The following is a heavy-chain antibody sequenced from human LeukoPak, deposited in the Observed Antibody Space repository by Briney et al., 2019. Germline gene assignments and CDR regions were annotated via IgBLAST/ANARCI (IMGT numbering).Heavy chain of an antibody. V-gene: IGHV1-2*02. D-gene: IGHD3-22*01. Sequence: ASVTVSFKASGYTFTGYYMHWVRQAPGQGLEWMGWINPNSGGTNYAQKFQGRVTMTRDTSISTAYMELSRLRSDDTAVYYCARGGVYYYDSSGYYWGQGTLVTVSS. J-gene: IGHJ4*02. CDR2: INPNSGGT. CDR1: GYTFTGYY. CDR3: ARGGVYYYDSSGYY.